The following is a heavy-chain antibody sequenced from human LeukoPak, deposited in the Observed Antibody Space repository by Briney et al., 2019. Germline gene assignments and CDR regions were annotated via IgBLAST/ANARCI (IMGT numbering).Heavy chain of an antibody. CDR1: GGSISSSSYY. CDR2: IYYSGST. Sequence: SETLSLTCTVSGGSISSSSYYWGWIRQPPGKGLEWIGSIYYSGSTYYNPSLKSRVTISVDTSKNQFSLKLSSVTAADTAVYYCARGGHVYSTQNWFDPWGQGTLVTVSS. D-gene: IGHD6-13*01. J-gene: IGHJ5*02. CDR3: ARGGHVYSTQNWFDP. V-gene: IGHV4-39*01.